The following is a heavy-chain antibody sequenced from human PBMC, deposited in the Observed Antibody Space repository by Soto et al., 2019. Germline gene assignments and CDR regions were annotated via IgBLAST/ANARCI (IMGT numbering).Heavy chain of an antibody. V-gene: IGHV3-9*01. Sequence: EVQLVESGGGLVQPGRSLRLSCAASGFTFDDYAMHWVRQAPGKGLEWVSGISWNSGIIDYADSVKGRVTISRDNAKNSPYLQMNSLRAEDTAWYYCAKGYSYGVLEPLGYWGQGTLVTVSS. CDR1: GFTFDDYA. CDR2: ISWNSGII. CDR3: AKGYSYGVLEPLGY. D-gene: IGHD5-18*01. J-gene: IGHJ4*02.